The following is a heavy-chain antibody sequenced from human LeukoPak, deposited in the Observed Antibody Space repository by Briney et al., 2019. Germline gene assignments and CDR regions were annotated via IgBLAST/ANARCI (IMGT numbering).Heavy chain of an antibody. CDR1: GLTFSSYA. D-gene: IGHD3-22*01. J-gene: IGHJ4*02. CDR2: ISGSGGST. Sequence: GGSLRLSCAASGLTFSSYAMSWVRQAPGKGLEWVSAISGSGGSTYYADSVKGRFTISRDNSKNTLYLQVNSLRAEDTAVYYCAKGITMIVKYYFDYWGQGTLVTVSS. CDR3: AKGITMIVKYYFDY. V-gene: IGHV3-23*01.